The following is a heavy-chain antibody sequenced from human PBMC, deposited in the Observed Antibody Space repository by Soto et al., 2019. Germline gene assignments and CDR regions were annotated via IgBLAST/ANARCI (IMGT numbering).Heavy chain of an antibody. CDR3: TRGEGYCSSTSCYRDWDHYYYYYMDV. CDR1: GFTFGDYA. J-gene: IGHJ6*03. Sequence: PGGSLRLSCTASGFTFGDYAMSWFRQTPGKGLEWVGFIRSKAYGGTTEYAASVKGRFTISRDDSKSIAYLQMNSLKTEDTAVYYCTRGEGYCSSTSCYRDWDHYYYYYMDVWGKGTTVTVSS. D-gene: IGHD2-2*01. V-gene: IGHV3-49*03. CDR2: IRSKAYGGTT.